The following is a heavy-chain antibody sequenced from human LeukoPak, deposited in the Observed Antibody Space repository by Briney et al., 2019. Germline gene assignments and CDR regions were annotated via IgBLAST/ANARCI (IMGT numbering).Heavy chain of an antibody. Sequence: GGSLRLSCAASGFTFSRYGMHWVRQTPGKGLEWVAVISYDASNKYYADSVKGRFTISRDNSKNSLYLQMNSLRAEDSALYYCAKDGAIQYYYYYYMDVWGKGTTVTVSS. J-gene: IGHJ6*03. D-gene: IGHD2-21*01. CDR2: ISYDASNK. CDR1: GFTFSRYG. CDR3: AKDGAIQYYYYYYMDV. V-gene: IGHV3-30*18.